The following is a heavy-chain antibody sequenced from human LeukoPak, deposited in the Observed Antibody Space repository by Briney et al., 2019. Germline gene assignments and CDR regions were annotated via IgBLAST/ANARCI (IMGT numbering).Heavy chain of an antibody. V-gene: IGHV4-34*01. J-gene: IGHJ5*02. CDR2: INHSGST. Sequence: SETLSLTCVVYGESFSGYYWSWIRQPPGKGLEWIGEINHSGSTNNNPTLKSRVTISVDTSKNQFSLKLSSVTAADTAVYYCARRSDYDILTGYSNSRFDPWGQGTLVTVSS. CDR1: GESFSGYY. D-gene: IGHD3-9*01. CDR3: ARRSDYDILTGYSNSRFDP.